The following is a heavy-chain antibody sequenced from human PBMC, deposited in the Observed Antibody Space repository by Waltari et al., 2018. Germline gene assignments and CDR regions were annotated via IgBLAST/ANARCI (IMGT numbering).Heavy chain of an antibody. CDR3: ARGPSFLSAYSSGWPHFDN. Sequence: QVQLVQSGPEVKKPGASVKVSCKASGYTFSNFGISWVRPAPGQGPEWMGWISGNNGDTSYAQKFQGRVTMTTDTPTNTAYMELRSLRSDDTAVYYCARGPSFLSAYSSGWPHFDNWGQGTLVTVSS. V-gene: IGHV1-18*01. D-gene: IGHD6-19*01. J-gene: IGHJ4*02. CDR1: GYTFSNFG. CDR2: ISGNNGDT.